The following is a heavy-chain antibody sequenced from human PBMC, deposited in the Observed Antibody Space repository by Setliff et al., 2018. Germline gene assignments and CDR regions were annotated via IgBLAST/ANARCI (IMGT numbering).Heavy chain of an antibody. CDR3: ARDATGYSSSWPYYYYYYRDV. CDR2: IYYSGST. V-gene: IGHV4-31*03. D-gene: IGHD6-13*01. CDR1: GGSISSGGYY. Sequence: PSETLSLTCTVSGGSISSGGYYWSWIRQHPGKGLEWIGYIYYSGSTYYNPSLKSRVTISVDTSKNQFSLKLSSVTAADTAVYYCARDATGYSSSWPYYYYYYRDVWGKGTTVTV. J-gene: IGHJ6*03.